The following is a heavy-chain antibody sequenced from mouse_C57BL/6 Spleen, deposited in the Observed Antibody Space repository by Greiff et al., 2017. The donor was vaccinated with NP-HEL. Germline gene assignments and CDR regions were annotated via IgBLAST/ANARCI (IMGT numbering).Heavy chain of an antibody. J-gene: IGHJ3*01. V-gene: IGHV1-15*01. CDR2: IDPETGGT. CDR1: GYTFTDYE. CDR3: TRVDYGSFAY. D-gene: IGHD1-1*01. Sequence: QVQLKESGAELVRPGASVTLSCKASGYTFTDYEMHWVKQTPVHGLEWIGAIDPETGGTAYNQKFKGKAILTADKSSSTAYMELRSLTSEDSAVYYCTRVDYGSFAYWGQGTLVTVSA.